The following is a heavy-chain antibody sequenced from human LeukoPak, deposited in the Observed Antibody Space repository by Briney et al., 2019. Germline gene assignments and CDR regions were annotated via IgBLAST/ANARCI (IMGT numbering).Heavy chain of an antibody. V-gene: IGHV3-49*03. J-gene: IGHJ4*02. CDR2: IRSKAYGGTT. Sequence: PGGSLRLSCTASGFTFGDYAMSWFRQAPGKGLEWVGFIRSKAYGGTTEYAASVKGRFTISRDDSKSIAYLQINSLKTEDTAVYYCTAWVWFGELLFRGFDYWGQGTLVTVSS. D-gene: IGHD3-10*01. CDR1: GFTFGDYA. CDR3: TAWVWFGELLFRGFDY.